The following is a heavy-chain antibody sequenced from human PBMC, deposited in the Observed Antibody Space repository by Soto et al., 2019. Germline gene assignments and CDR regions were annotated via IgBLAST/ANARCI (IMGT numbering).Heavy chain of an antibody. V-gene: IGHV4-31*03. CDR2: IYHSGNT. D-gene: IGHD3-22*01. J-gene: IGHJ4*02. CDR3: ARGKDSSGYYYFDY. Sequence: PSETLSLTCTVSGGSISSGGYYWSWIRQHPGKGLEWIGYIYHSGNTYYNPSLKSRVTISVDRSKNQFSLKLSSVTAADTAVYFCARGKDSSGYYYFDYWGQGTLVTVYS. CDR1: GGSISSGGYY.